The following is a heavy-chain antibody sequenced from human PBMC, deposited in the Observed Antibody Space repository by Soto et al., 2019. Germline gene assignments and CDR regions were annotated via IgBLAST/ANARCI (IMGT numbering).Heavy chain of an antibody. V-gene: IGHV3-7*05. Sequence: PGGSLRLSCAASGFTFSSYWMSWVRQAPGKGLEWVANIKQDGSEKYYVDSVKGRFTISRDNAKNSLYLQMNSLRAEDTAVYYCARSLNFDFWSGYYDYWGQGTLVTVSS. CDR3: ARSLNFDFWSGYYDY. J-gene: IGHJ4*02. CDR2: IKQDGSEK. CDR1: GFTFSSYW. D-gene: IGHD3-3*01.